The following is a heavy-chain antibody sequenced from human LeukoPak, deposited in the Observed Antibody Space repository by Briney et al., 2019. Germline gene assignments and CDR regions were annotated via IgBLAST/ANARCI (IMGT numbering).Heavy chain of an antibody. J-gene: IGHJ5*02. CDR3: ARDMVVAVLPGINWFDP. V-gene: IGHV4-38-2*02. CDR2: IYHSGST. Sequence: SETLSLTCTVSGYSISSGYYWGWIRQPPGKGLEWIGSIYHSGSTYYNPSLKSRVTISVDTSKNQFSLKLSSVTAADTAVYYCARDMVVAVLPGINWFDPWGQGTLVTVSS. D-gene: IGHD2-15*01. CDR1: GYSISSGYY.